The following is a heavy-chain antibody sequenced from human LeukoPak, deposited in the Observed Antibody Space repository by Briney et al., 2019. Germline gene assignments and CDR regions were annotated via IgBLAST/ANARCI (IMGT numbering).Heavy chain of an antibody. CDR1: GFTFSSYA. V-gene: IGHV3-23*01. J-gene: IGHJ4*02. Sequence: GGSLRLSCAASGFTFSSYAMSWVRQAPGKGLEWVSGISASGGSTYYADSVKGRFTISRDNSKNTLYLQMNSLRAEDTAVHYCAIPAVWFGELGVDYWGQGTLVTVSS. CDR3: AIPAVWFGELGVDY. D-gene: IGHD3-10*01. CDR2: ISASGGST.